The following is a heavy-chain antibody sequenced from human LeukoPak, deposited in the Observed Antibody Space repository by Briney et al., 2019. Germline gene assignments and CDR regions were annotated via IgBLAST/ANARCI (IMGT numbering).Heavy chain of an antibody. CDR1: GDSIRSSRW. D-gene: IGHD3-10*01. Sequence: SETLSLTCADSGDSIRSSRWWSWVRQPPGKGLEWIGVIYHSGSTNYNPSLKSRLTISVDKSKNQFSLNLRSVTAANTAVYYCARLSAPTIRGALGLTGRLDVWGQGTTVTV. V-gene: IGHV4-4*02. CDR2: IYHSGST. CDR3: ARLSAPTIRGALGLTGRLDV. J-gene: IGHJ6*02.